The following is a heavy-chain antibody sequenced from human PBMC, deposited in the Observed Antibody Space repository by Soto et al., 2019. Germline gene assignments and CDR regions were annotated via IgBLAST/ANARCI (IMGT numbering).Heavy chain of an antibody. V-gene: IGHV1-69*13. CDR2: IIPIFGTA. CDR3: ARATKVCSSTSCYFGPYYYYYGMDV. J-gene: IGHJ6*02. D-gene: IGHD2-2*01. CDR1: GGTFSSYA. Sequence: GASVKVSCKASGGTFSSYAISWVRQAPGQGLEWMGGIIPIFGTANYAQKFQGRVTITADESTSTAYMELSSLRSEDTAVYYCARATKVCSSTSCYFGPYYYYYGMDVWGQGPTVTVSS.